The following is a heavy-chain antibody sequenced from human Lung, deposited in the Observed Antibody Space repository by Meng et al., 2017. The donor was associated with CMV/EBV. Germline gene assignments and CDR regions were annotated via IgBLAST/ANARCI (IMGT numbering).Heavy chain of an antibody. CDR2: LYPDGST. D-gene: IGHD2-2*01. J-gene: IGHJ4*02. CDR3: ARTPVRFCNTHMCYAFDY. CDR1: SDSISNDF. Sequence: VQMAWSGPNLVKPSWTLFVTCMFSSDSISNDFWSWVRQPAGKGLEWIGRLYPDGSTDYNPSLSSRLTLSLDTSKIRFSLKLRSVTAADTAIYYCARTPVRFCNTHMCYAFDYWGQGALVTVSS. V-gene: IGHV4-4*07.